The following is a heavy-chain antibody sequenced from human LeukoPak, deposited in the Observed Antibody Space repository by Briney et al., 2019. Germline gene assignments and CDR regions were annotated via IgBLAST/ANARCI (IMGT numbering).Heavy chain of an antibody. CDR1: GFTFSDYY. V-gene: IGHV3-11*04. CDR3: ARALEGLDY. D-gene: IGHD1-1*01. Sequence: GGSLRLSCADSGFTFSDYYMTWIRQAPGEGLEWISYISGSGSITHYADSVKGQFTISRDNAKNSLYLQMNSLRAEDTAVYYCARALEGLDYWGQGTLVTVSS. J-gene: IGHJ4*02. CDR2: ISGSGSIT.